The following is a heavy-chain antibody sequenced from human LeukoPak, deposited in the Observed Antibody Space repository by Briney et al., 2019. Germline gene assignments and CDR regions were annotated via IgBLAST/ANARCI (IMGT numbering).Heavy chain of an antibody. CDR1: GFTFSSYW. CDR2: IKQDGSEK. CDR3: ARLHYEILTGHPAFDF. V-gene: IGHV3-7*01. Sequence: GGSLRLSCAASGFTFSSYWMSWVRQAPGKGLEWVANIKQDGSEKYYVDSVKGRFTISRDNTKNSLFLQMNSLRAEDTAVYYCARLHYEILTGHPAFDFWGQGTLVTVSS. D-gene: IGHD3-9*01. J-gene: IGHJ4*02.